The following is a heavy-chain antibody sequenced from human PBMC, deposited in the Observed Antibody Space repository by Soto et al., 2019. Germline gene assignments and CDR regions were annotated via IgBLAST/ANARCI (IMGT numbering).Heavy chain of an antibody. CDR1: GFTFSSYG. CDR3: ARAWDTAMVMALVPLDY. V-gene: IGHV3-30*03. D-gene: IGHD5-18*01. Sequence: PGGSLRLSCAASGFTFSSYGMHWVRQAPGKGLEWVAVISYDGSNKYYADSVKGRFTISRDNSKNTLYLQMNSLRAEDTAVYYCARAWDTAMVMALVPLDYWGQGTLVTVSS. CDR2: ISYDGSNK. J-gene: IGHJ4*02.